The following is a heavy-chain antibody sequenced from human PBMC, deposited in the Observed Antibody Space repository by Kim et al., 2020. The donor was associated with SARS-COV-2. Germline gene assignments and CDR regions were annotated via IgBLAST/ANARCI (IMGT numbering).Heavy chain of an antibody. Sequence: GGSLRLSCAASGFTFSSYEMNWVRQAPGKGLEWVSYISTSGDVIFYADSVRGRFTISRDNAKNSLYLQMNSLRAEDTAVYYCARDRTGIEDFDYWGQGTLVTVSS. CDR2: ISTSGDVI. V-gene: IGHV3-48*03. D-gene: IGHD7-27*01. CDR3: ARDRTGIEDFDY. J-gene: IGHJ4*02. CDR1: GFTFSSYE.